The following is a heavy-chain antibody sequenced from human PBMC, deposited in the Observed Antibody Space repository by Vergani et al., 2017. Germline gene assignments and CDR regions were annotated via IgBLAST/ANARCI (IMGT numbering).Heavy chain of an antibody. CDR1: GYTFTSYY. Sequence: QVQLVQSGAEVKKPGASVKVSCKASGYTFTSYYMHWVRQAPGQGLEWMGIINPSGGSTSYAQKFQGRVTMTRDTSTSTVYMELSSLRSEDTVVYYCARGDIVVVPAAIVPPTPWGQGTLVTVSS. D-gene: IGHD2-2*01. J-gene: IGHJ4*02. CDR3: ARGDIVVVPAAIVPPTP. V-gene: IGHV1-46*01. CDR2: INPSGGST.